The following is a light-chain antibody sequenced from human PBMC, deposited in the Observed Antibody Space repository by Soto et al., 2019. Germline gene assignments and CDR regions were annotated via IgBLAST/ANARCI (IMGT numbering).Light chain of an antibody. CDR2: DVS. J-gene: IGLJ1*01. CDR3: SSYTSSSTLEV. CDR1: SSDVGGYNY. V-gene: IGLV2-14*01. Sequence: QPVLTQPASVSGSPGQSITISCTGTSSDVGGYNYVSWYQQHPGKAPKLMIYDVSNRPSGVSNRFSGSKSGNTASLTISGLQAEDEADYYCSSYTSSSTLEVFGTWTKLTVL.